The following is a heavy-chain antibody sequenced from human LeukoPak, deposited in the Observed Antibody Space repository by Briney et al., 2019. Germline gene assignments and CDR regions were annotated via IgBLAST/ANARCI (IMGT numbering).Heavy chain of an antibody. CDR1: GFTFSNYW. CDR3: ARTTVAKFDL. J-gene: IGHJ2*01. CDR2: IKQDGSEK. D-gene: IGHD4-23*01. V-gene: IGHV3-7*01. Sequence: PGGSLRLSCAASGFTFSNYWMSWVRQAPGKGLEWVANIKQDGSEKYYVDSVKGRFTISRDNAEKSLYLQMNSLRAEDTAVYYCARTTVAKFDLWGRGTLVSVSS.